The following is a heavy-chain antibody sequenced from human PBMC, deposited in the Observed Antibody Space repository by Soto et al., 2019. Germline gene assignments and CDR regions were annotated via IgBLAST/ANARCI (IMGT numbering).Heavy chain of an antibody. CDR3: ARLYGDYNIRYFDY. CDR1: GYTFTGYY. CDR2: INPNSGGT. Sequence: ASVKVSCKASGYTFTGYYMHWVRQAPGQGLEWMGWINPNSGGTNYAQKFQGWVTMTRDTSISTAYMELSRLRSDDTAVYYCARLYGDYNIRYFDYWGQGTLVTVSS. V-gene: IGHV1-2*04. D-gene: IGHD4-17*01. J-gene: IGHJ4*02.